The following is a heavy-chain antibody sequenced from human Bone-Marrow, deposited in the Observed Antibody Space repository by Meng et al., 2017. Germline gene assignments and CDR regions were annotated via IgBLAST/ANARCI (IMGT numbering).Heavy chain of an antibody. CDR3: ARDDAKLNDAFDI. CDR2: INPSGGST. Sequence: ASVKVSCKASGYTFTSYYMHWVRQAPGQGLEWMGIINPSGGSTSYAQKFQGRATMTRDTSTSTVYMELSSLRSEDTAVYYCARDDAKLNDAFDIWGQGTMVTVSS. V-gene: IGHV1-46*01. D-gene: IGHD3-10*01. CDR1: GYTFTSYY. J-gene: IGHJ3*02.